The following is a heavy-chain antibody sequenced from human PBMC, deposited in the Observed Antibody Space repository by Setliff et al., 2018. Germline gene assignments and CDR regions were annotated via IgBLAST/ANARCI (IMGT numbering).Heavy chain of an antibody. CDR2: IYYSGSTS. V-gene: IGHV4-31*03. D-gene: IGHD4-17*01. CDR1: GGSISSGGYY. CDR3: AGSTVTQVDY. Sequence: SETLSLTCTVSGGSISSGGYYWSWIRQHPGKGLEWIGYIYYSGSTSYYNPSLKSRVTISVDMSKNQFSLKLSSVTAADTAVYYCAGSTVTQVDYWGQGTLVTVSS. J-gene: IGHJ4*02.